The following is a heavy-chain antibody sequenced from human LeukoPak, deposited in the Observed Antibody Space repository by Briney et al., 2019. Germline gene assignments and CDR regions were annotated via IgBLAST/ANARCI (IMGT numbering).Heavy chain of an antibody. CDR1: GDSVSSNSAS. J-gene: IGHJ5*02. Sequence: SQTLSLTCAISGDSVSSNSASWNWIRQSPWRGLEWLGRTYYRSKWNSDYAISVQSRITINPDTSKNQFSLHLKSVTPEDTAVYYCARDPDSSYEWGPFDPWGQETLVTVSS. V-gene: IGHV6-1*01. CDR2: TYYRSKWNS. CDR3: ARDPDSSYEWGPFDP. D-gene: IGHD6-6*01.